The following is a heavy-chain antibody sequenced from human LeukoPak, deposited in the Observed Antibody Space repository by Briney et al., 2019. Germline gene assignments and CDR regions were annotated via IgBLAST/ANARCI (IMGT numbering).Heavy chain of an antibody. CDR3: AKGRDTSPYWYFDL. Sequence: GGSLRLSCAASGFTFSRYVMSWVRQAPGKGLEWVSAISDSGGTTYYADSVKGRFTISRDTSKNTLYMQMNSLRAEDTAVYYCAKGRDTSPYWYFDLWGHGTLVTVSS. CDR1: GFTFSRYV. D-gene: IGHD2-2*01. V-gene: IGHV3-23*01. CDR2: ISDSGGTT. J-gene: IGHJ2*01.